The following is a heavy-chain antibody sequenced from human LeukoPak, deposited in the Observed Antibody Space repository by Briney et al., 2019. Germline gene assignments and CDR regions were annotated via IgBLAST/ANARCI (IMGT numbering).Heavy chain of an antibody. V-gene: IGHV4-59*13. CDR3: AGGRVWLAVDS. Sequence: SETLSLTCTVSGGSISNYYGTWIRQPPGKVLEWIAYVYYSGSTNYNPSLKSRLSISVDTSKNQFSPKLTSVTTADTAVYYCAGGRVWLAVDSWGQGTLVTVSS. J-gene: IGHJ4*02. CDR1: GGSISNYY. CDR2: VYYSGST. D-gene: IGHD5-18*01.